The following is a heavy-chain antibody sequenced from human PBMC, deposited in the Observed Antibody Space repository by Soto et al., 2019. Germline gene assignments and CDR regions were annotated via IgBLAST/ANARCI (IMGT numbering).Heavy chain of an antibody. Sequence: GESLKISCKGSGYSFTSYWIGWVRQMPGKGLEWVGIIYPGDSDTRYSPSFQGQVTISADKSISTAYLQWSSLKASDTAMYYCASLGHCGGDCYSVSYYYCGMDVWGQGTTVTV. J-gene: IGHJ6*02. V-gene: IGHV5-51*01. CDR2: IYPGDSDT. D-gene: IGHD2-21*02. CDR3: ASLGHCGGDCYSVSYYYCGMDV. CDR1: GYSFTSYW.